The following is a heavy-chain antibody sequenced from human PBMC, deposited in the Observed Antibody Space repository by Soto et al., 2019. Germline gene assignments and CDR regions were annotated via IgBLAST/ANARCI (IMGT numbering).Heavy chain of an antibody. J-gene: IGHJ6*02. Sequence: QVQLQESGPGLVKPSQTLSLTCTVSGGSISSGGYYWSWIRQHPGKGLEWIGYIYYSGSTYYNPSLKSRVTXSXXXSXYQFSLKLSSVTAADTAVYYCARELRFGEDYYGMDVWGQGTTVTVSS. CDR1: GGSISSGGYY. CDR3: ARELRFGEDYYGMDV. D-gene: IGHD3-10*01. V-gene: IGHV4-31*03. CDR2: IYYSGST.